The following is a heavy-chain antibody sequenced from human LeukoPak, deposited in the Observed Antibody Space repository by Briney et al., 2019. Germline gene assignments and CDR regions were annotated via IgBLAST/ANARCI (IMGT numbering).Heavy chain of an antibody. Sequence: SETLSLTCAVYGGSFSGYYWYWIRQPPGKGLEWIGEINHSGTTNYNPSLKSRVTISVDTSKNQFSLKLSSVTAADTAVYYCARGENYYDNSGYDYWRQGTLLTGSS. CDR1: GGSFSGYY. D-gene: IGHD3-22*01. V-gene: IGHV4-34*01. CDR3: ARGENYYDNSGYDY. CDR2: INHSGTT. J-gene: IGHJ4*02.